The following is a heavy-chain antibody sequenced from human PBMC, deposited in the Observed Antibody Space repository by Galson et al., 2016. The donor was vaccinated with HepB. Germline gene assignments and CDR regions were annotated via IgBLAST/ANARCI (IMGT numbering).Heavy chain of an antibody. J-gene: IGHJ4*02. Sequence: LRLSCAASGFRFSNYWMSWVRQAPGKGLEWVANINQDGSEKYLVGSLKSRFTISRDNAKNSVYLWMNSLRVEDTTVYYCARNRDGGWDSWGQGTLVTVSS. CDR1: GFRFSNYW. CDR3: ARNRDGGWDS. V-gene: IGHV3-7*01. CDR2: INQDGSEK. D-gene: IGHD3-16*01.